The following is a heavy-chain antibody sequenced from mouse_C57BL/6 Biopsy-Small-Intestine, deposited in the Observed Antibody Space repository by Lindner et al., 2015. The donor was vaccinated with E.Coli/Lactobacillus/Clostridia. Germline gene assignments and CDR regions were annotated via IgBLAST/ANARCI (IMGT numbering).Heavy chain of an antibody. CDR2: IDPGDGES. D-gene: IGHD1-1*01. Sequence: VQLQESGAELVKPGASVKLSCTASDFNIKDYYIHWVKQKTDQGLEWIGRIDPGDGESKYAPKFQDKATITADTSSNTAYLQLRSLTSEDTAVYYCAREFITTIGYYFDYWGHGTTLTVSS. V-gene: IGHV14-2*01. CDR1: DFNIKDYY. CDR3: AREFITTIGYYFDY. J-gene: IGHJ2*01.